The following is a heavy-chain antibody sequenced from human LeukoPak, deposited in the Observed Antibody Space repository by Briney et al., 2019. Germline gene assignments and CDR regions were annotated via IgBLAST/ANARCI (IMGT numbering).Heavy chain of an antibody. CDR3: ATASRGYYDILTGD. CDR1: GYTLTELS. Sequence: ASVKVSCKVSGYTLTELSMHWVRQAPGKGLEWMGGFDPEDGETIYAQKFQGRVTMTEDTSTDTAYMELSSLRSEDTAVYYCATASRGYYDILTGDWGQGTLVTVSS. V-gene: IGHV1-24*01. CDR2: FDPEDGET. J-gene: IGHJ4*02. D-gene: IGHD3-9*01.